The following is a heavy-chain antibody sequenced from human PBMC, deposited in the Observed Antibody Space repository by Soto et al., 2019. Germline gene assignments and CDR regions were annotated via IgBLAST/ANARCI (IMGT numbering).Heavy chain of an antibody. J-gene: IGHJ6*03. CDR1: GYTFTGYY. D-gene: IGHD2-2*01. V-gene: IGHV1-2*04. CDR2: INPKSGGT. Sequence: QVQLVQSGAEVKKPGASVKVSCKASGYTFTGYYMHWVRQAPGQGLEWMGWINPKSGGTNYAQKFQGWVTMTRATSISTAYMELSRLRSDDTAVYYCARGPLGSVVPAEIASSYYMDVWGKGTTVTVSS. CDR3: ARGPLGSVVPAEIASSYYMDV.